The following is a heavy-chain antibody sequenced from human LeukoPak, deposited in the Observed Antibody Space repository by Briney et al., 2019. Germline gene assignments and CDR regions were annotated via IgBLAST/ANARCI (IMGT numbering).Heavy chain of an antibody. CDR2: IVVGSGKT. D-gene: IGHD4-11*01. CDR1: GFTFTKSA. V-gene: IGHV1-58*01. CDR3: AAGLRGPTVTGKYYYYGMDV. Sequence: SVKDSCKASGFTFTKSALQWVRQARGQRLERIGWIVVGSGKTDYAQKLQERVTSTRDMFTSTAYMELSSLRSEDTAVYYCAAGLRGPTVTGKYYYYGMDVWGQGTTVTVSS. J-gene: IGHJ6*02.